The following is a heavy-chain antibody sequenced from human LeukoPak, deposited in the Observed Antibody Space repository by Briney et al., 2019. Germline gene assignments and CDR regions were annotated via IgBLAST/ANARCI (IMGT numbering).Heavy chain of an antibody. CDR2: IYHSGST. CDR3: ARGLYDILTGYHDAFDI. Sequence: SGTLSLTCAVSGGSISSSNWWSWVHQPPGKGLEWIGEIYHSGSTNYNPSLKSRVTISVDKSKNQFSLKLSSVTAADTAAYYCARGLYDILTGYHDAFDIWGQGTMVTVSS. J-gene: IGHJ3*02. D-gene: IGHD3-9*01. V-gene: IGHV4-4*02. CDR1: GGSISSSNW.